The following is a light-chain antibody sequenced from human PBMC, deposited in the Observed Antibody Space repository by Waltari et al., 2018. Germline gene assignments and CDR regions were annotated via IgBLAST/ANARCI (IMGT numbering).Light chain of an antibody. CDR1: RRHVAPYKS. J-gene: IGLJ3*02. CDR3: TSYTTSTTWV. V-gene: IGLV2-14*01. CDR2: EVS. Sequence: QSALTQPASVSGSPGQSVTISCTGSRRHVAPYKSVSCYQQHPGKVPNLMIYEVSNRPSGVSNRFSGSKSGNTASLTISGLQAEDEADYYCTSYTTSTTWVFGGGTKLTVL.